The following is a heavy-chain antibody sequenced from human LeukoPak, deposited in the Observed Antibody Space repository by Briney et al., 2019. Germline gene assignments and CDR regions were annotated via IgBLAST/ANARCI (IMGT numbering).Heavy chain of an antibody. CDR3: ARGFGSYYGSGSYFDI. D-gene: IGHD3-10*01. V-gene: IGHV1-69*13. Sequence: ASVKVSCKASGGTFSSYAISWVRQAPGQGLEWMGGIIPNFGTANYAQKFQGRVTITADESTSTAYMELSSLRSEDTAVYYCARGFGSYYGSGSYFDIWGQGTMVTVSS. CDR1: GGTFSSYA. J-gene: IGHJ3*02. CDR2: IIPNFGTA.